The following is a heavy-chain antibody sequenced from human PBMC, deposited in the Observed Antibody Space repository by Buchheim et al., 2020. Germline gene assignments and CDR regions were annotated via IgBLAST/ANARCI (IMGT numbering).Heavy chain of an antibody. CDR3: ARDSYDSSGYGDYFDY. CDR1: GGSISSYY. CDR2: IYYSGST. V-gene: IGHV4-59*01. Sequence: QVQLQESGPGLVKPSETLSLTCTVSGGSISSYYWSWIRQPPGKGLEWIGDIYYSGSTNYNPSLKSRVTISVDTSKKQFSLKLCSVTAADTAVYYCARDSYDSSGYGDYFDYWGQGTL. J-gene: IGHJ4*02. D-gene: IGHD3-22*01.